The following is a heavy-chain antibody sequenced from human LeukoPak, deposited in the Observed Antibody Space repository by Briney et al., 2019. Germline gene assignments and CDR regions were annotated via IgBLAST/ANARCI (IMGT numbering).Heavy chain of an antibody. CDR2: IYYSGST. Sequence: SETLSLTCTVSGGSISSSSYYWGWIRQPPGKGLEWIVSIYYSGSTYYNPSLKSRVTISVDTSKNQFSLKLSSVTAADTAVYYCAQERRYYYYYMDVWGKGTTVTVSS. J-gene: IGHJ6*03. D-gene: IGHD1-1*01. CDR1: GGSISSSSYY. CDR3: AQERRYYYYYMDV. V-gene: IGHV4-39*01.